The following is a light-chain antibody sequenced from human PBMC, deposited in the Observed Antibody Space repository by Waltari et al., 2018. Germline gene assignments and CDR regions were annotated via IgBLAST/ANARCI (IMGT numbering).Light chain of an antibody. V-gene: IGKV3-11*01. Sequence: DIVLTQSPATVSLSPGERATLSCRTSQSLSSFVAWYHQTPCQPPRPLIADASNRAPGISDRITASGSGLDFTLTISSLEPEDVGVYYCQQRDNWPWTFGQGTKVEIK. CDR3: QQRDNWPWT. CDR1: QSLSSF. CDR2: DAS. J-gene: IGKJ1*01.